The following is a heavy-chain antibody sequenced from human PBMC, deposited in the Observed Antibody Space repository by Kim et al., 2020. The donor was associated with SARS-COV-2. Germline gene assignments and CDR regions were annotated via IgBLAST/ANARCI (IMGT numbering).Heavy chain of an antibody. D-gene: IGHD2-2*01. V-gene: IGHV3-23*01. J-gene: IGHJ4*02. CDR3: AMRPAAYRGWDY. CDR1: GFTFSSYA. CDR2: ISGSGGST. Sequence: GGSLRLSCAASGFTFSSYAMSWVRQAPGKGLEWVSAISGSGGSTYYADSVKGRFTISRDNSKNTLYLQMNSLRAEDTAVYYCAMRPAAYRGWDYWGQGTLVTVSS.